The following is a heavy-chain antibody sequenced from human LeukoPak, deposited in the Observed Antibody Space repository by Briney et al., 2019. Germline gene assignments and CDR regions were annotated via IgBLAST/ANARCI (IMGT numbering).Heavy chain of an antibody. CDR3: ARETSFLVDIVATTHFDY. J-gene: IGHJ4*02. Sequence: GASVTVSCKASGGTFSSYAISWVRQAPGQGLEWMGIINPSGGSTSYAQKFQGRVTMTRDTSTSTVYMELSSLRSEDTAVYYCARETSFLVDIVATTHFDYWGQGTLVTVSS. CDR2: INPSGGST. D-gene: IGHD5-12*01. CDR1: GGTFSSYA. V-gene: IGHV1-46*01.